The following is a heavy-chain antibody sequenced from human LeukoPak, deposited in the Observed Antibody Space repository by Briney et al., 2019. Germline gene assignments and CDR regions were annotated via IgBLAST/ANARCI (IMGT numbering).Heavy chain of an antibody. D-gene: IGHD4-17*01. CDR1: GLTFSSYV. CDR2: VRSSGGRT. Sequence: GGSLRLSCAAFGLTFSSYVMSWVRQAPGKGLEWVSVVRSSGGRTYYADSVMGRFTISRDNAKSSLYLQMNSLRAEDTAVYYCARDAWNDYGDYVRLGAFDIWGQGTMVTVSS. CDR3: ARDAWNDYGDYVRLGAFDI. V-gene: IGHV3-23*01. J-gene: IGHJ3*02.